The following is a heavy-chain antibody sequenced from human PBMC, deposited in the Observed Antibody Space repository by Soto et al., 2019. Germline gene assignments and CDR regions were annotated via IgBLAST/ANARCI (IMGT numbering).Heavy chain of an antibody. D-gene: IGHD3-3*01. V-gene: IGHV3-30*18. Sequence: PGGSLRLSCAASGFTFSNYGMHWVRQAPGKGLEWVAFISDDGSNKYYADSMKGRFTMSRDNSKSTLYLQMNSLRVEDTAVYYCTKRRNELRFLEWSSGMEVWGQGTTVTVSS. CDR2: ISDDGSNK. J-gene: IGHJ6*02. CDR3: TKRRNELRFLEWSSGMEV. CDR1: GFTFSNYG.